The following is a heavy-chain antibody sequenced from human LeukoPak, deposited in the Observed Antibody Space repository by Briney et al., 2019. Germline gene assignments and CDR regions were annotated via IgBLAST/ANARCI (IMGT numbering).Heavy chain of an antibody. D-gene: IGHD6-19*01. CDR1: GGSFSGYY. Sequence: PSETLSLTCAVYGGSFSGYYWSWIRQPPGKGLEWIGEINHSGSTNYNPSLKSRVTISVDTSKNQFSLKLSSVTAADTAVYYCARGLRGGIAVAVIRSPISAGKGFDYWGQGTLVTVSS. CDR3: ARGLRGGIAVAVIRSPISAGKGFDY. J-gene: IGHJ4*02. CDR2: INHSGST. V-gene: IGHV4-34*01.